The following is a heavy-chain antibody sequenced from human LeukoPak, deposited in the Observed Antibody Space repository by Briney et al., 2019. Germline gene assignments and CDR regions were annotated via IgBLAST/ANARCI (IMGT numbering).Heavy chain of an antibody. Sequence: SETLSLTCAVYGGSFSGYYWSWIRQPPGKGLEWIGEINHSGSTNYNPSLKSRVTISVDTSKNQFSLKLSSVTAADTAVYYCARGIRGIWDFWSGYPYYYYYYMDVWGKGTTVTVSS. CDR2: INHSGST. CDR1: GGSFSGYY. V-gene: IGHV4-34*01. D-gene: IGHD3-3*01. J-gene: IGHJ6*03. CDR3: ARGIRGIWDFWSGYPYYYYYYMDV.